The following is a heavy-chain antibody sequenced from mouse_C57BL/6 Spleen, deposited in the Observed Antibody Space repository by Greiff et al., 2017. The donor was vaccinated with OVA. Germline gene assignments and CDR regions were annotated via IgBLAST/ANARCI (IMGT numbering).Heavy chain of an antibody. CDR1: GYTFTSYG. CDR2: IYPRSGNT. D-gene: IGHD2-13*01. J-gene: IGHJ3*01. CDR3: ARSNDGDVKFAY. Sequence: VKLMESGAELARPGASVKLSCKASGYTFTSYGISWVKQRTGQGLEWIGEIYPRSGNTYYNEKFKGKATLTADKYSSTAYMELRSLTSEDSAVYFCARSNDGDVKFAYWGQGTLVTVSA. V-gene: IGHV1-81*01.